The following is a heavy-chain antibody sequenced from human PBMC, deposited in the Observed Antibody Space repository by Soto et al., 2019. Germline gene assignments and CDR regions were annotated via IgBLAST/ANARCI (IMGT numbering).Heavy chain of an antibody. CDR1: GYTFTNYA. J-gene: IGHJ5*02. CDR3: ATDGNNGNNWFDP. D-gene: IGHD1-20*01. V-gene: IGHV1-24*01. CDR2: FDPGNGQK. Sequence: ASVKVSCKTSGYTFTNYAITWVRQAPGQGLEWMGGFDPGNGQKFYAQKFQGRVIMTGDTSTETAYMELSSLRSEDTAVYYCATDGNNGNNWFDPWGQGTQVTVSS.